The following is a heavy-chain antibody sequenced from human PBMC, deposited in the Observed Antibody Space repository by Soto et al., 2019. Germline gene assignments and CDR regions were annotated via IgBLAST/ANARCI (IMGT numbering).Heavy chain of an antibody. CDR3: ARDLVDADSWFDP. V-gene: IGHV3-21*01. Sequence: GGSLRLSCAASGFTFSSYSMNWVRQAPGKGLEWVSSISSSSSYIYYADSVKGRFTISRDNAKNSLYLQMNSLRAEDTAVYYCARDLVDADSWFDPWGQGTLVTVSS. D-gene: IGHD5-18*01. J-gene: IGHJ5*02. CDR2: ISSSSSYI. CDR1: GFTFSSYS.